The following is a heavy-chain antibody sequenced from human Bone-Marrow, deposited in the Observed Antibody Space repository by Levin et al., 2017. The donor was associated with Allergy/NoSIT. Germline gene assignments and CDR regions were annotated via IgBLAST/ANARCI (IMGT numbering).Heavy chain of an antibody. D-gene: IGHD3-16*01. J-gene: IGHJ5*02. V-gene: IGHV7-4-1*01. CDR2: INTNTGNT. Sequence: ASVKVSCKASGYTFTSYVMNWVRQAPGQGLEWMGRINTNTGNTTYAQDFTGRFVFSLDTSVSTAYLLIDSLEAEDTAVYYCARGYETSCKSFDPWGQGTLVTVSS. CDR3: ARGYETSCKSFDP. CDR1: GYTFTSYV.